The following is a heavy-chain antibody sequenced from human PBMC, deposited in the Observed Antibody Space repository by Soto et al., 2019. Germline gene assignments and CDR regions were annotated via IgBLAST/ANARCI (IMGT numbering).Heavy chain of an antibody. D-gene: IGHD5-12*01. CDR1: GGTFSSYT. J-gene: IGHJ2*01. V-gene: IGHV1-69*12. CDR3: ARGNHRWLQLWYFDL. Sequence: QVQLVQSGAEVKKPGSSVTVSCKASGGTFSSYTIIWVRQAPGQGLEWMGGIIPIFGTANYAQKFQGRVTITADESTSTAYMELSSLRSLDTAVYYCARGNHRWLQLWYFDLWGRGTLVTVSS. CDR2: IIPIFGTA.